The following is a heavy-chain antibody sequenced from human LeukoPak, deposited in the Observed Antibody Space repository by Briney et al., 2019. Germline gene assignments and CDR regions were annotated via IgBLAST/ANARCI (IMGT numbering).Heavy chain of an antibody. V-gene: IGHV4-59*08. CDR3: VRRGSSSYWYFDL. Sequence: SEILSLTCAVSVGSISTYYWSWIRQPPGEGLEWIGNIDYSGNTNYNPSLKSRVTISVDTSKNQFSLKLTSVTAADTAVYFCVRRGSSSYWYFDLWGRGTLVTVSS. J-gene: IGHJ2*01. CDR2: IDYSGNT. D-gene: IGHD6-13*01. CDR1: VGSISTYY.